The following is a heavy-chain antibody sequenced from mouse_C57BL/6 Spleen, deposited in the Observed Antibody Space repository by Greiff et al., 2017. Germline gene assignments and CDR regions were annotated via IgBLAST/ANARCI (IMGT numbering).Heavy chain of an antibody. Sequence: EVQLQESGGGLVQPKGSLKLSCAASGFSFNTYAMNWVRQAPGKGLEWVARIRSKSNNYATYYADSVKDRFTISRDDSESMLYLQMNNLKTEDTAMYYCVSHYDYEREYYFDYWGQGTTLTVSS. V-gene: IGHV10-1*01. J-gene: IGHJ2*01. CDR3: VSHYDYEREYYFDY. CDR2: IRSKSNNYAT. CDR1: GFSFNTYA. D-gene: IGHD2-4*01.